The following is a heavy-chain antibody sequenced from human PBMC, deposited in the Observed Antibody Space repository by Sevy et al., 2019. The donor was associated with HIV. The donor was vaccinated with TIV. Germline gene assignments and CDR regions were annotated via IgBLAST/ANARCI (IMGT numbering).Heavy chain of an antibody. CDR1: GFTLNSYW. CDR2: IKQDGSVK. V-gene: IGHV3-7*01. CDR3: VRAIAADGSF. Sequence: GGSLRLSCVASGFTLNSYWMSWVRQAPGKGLEWVANIKQDGSVKYYVDSVKGRFTISRGNARNLLYLQMNSLRVEDTALYYCVRAIAADGSFWGQGTLVTVSS. J-gene: IGHJ4*02. D-gene: IGHD6-13*01.